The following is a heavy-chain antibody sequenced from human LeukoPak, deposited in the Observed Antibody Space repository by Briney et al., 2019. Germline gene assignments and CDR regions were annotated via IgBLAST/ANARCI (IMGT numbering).Heavy chain of an antibody. CDR2: ILVGSGNT. J-gene: IGHJ4*02. CDR1: GFTFTSSA. D-gene: IGHD2-21*01. CDR3: ARDLAYCGGDFYADLFDY. Sequence: SVKVSCKASGFTFTSSAMQWVRQARGQRLEWIGWILVGSGNTNYAQKFQERVTITRDMSTSTAYMELSSLRSDDTAVYYCARDLAYCGGDFYADLFDYWGQGTLVTVSS. V-gene: IGHV1-58*02.